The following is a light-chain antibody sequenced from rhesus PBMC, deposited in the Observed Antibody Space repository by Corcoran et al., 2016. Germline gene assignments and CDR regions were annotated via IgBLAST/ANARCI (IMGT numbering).Light chain of an antibody. Sequence: DVVMTQSPLSLPITPGQPASISCRSSQSLVHSDGNTYLSWYQQKPGQPLRLLIYKGSKRYYGVPDRFRGRGAVIDFSLKISRVEVADVGVHYGGQGTHWPSSFGQGTKVEIK. V-gene: IGKV2-64*02. CDR1: QSLVHSDGNTY. CDR3: GQGTHWPSS. J-gene: IGKJ2*01. CDR2: KGS.